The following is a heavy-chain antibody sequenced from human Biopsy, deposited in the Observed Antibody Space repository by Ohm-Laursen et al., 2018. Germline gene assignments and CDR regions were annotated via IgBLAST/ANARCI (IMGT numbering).Heavy chain of an antibody. Sequence: ASVKVSCKAPEGTFSNYGVSWVRQAPGQGLEWMGWITTYNGNTNYAQKVQGRVTMTTDTSTSTAYMELRSLRSDDTAVYYCARDRGYYYYYGMDVWGQGTTVTVSS. CDR1: EGTFSNYG. V-gene: IGHV1-18*01. J-gene: IGHJ6*02. CDR2: ITTYNGNT. CDR3: ARDRGYYYYYGMDV. D-gene: IGHD3-10*01.